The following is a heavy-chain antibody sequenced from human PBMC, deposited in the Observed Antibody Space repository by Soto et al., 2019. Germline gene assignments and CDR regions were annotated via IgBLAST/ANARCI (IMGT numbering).Heavy chain of an antibody. CDR3: ARYSGSYWHYLDF. CDR2: IYPGDSDT. J-gene: IGHJ4*02. Sequence: PGESLKISCKGSGYSFASHWVAWVRQMPEKGLEWIGTIYPGDSDTKYSSAFRGHVTISADTSVSTAYLQGRCLEATDSAICYCARYSGSYWHYLDFWGQGTLVTVSS. V-gene: IGHV5-51*01. CDR1: GYSFASHW. D-gene: IGHD1-26*01.